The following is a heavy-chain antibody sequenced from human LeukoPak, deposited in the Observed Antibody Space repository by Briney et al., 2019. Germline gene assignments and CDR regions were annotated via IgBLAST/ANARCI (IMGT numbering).Heavy chain of an antibody. CDR3: ARVRGYCSSTSCLHYYYYYGMDV. J-gene: IGHJ6*02. D-gene: IGHD2-2*01. Sequence: GGSLRLSCAASGFTFSSYAMHWVRQAPGKGLEWVAVISYDGSNKSYAGSVKGRFTISRDNSKNTLYLQMNSLRAEDTAVYYCARVRGYCSSTSCLHYYYYYGMDVWGQGTTVTVSS. V-gene: IGHV3-30-3*01. CDR2: ISYDGSNK. CDR1: GFTFSSYA.